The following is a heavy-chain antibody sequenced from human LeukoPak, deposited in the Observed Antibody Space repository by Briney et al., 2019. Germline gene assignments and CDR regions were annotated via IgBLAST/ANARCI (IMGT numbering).Heavy chain of an antibody. CDR2: IYYSGST. Sequence: SETLSLTCTVSGGSISSYYWSWIRQPPGKGLEWIGYIYYSGSTNYNPSLKSRVTISVDTSKNQFSLKLSSVTAADTAVYYCARRNRYSGSYGAFDIWGQGTMVTVSS. CDR1: GGSISSYY. J-gene: IGHJ3*02. CDR3: ARRNRYSGSYGAFDI. V-gene: IGHV4-59*08. D-gene: IGHD1-26*01.